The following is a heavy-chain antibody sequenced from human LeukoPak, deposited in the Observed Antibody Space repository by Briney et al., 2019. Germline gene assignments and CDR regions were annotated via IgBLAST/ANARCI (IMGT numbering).Heavy chain of an antibody. J-gene: IGHJ6*04. CDR3: AKDIAPRTLLWFGEPATGIDV. V-gene: IGHV3-43D*04. CDR2: ISWDGGST. CDR1: GFTFDDYA. Sequence: PGGSLRLSCAASGFTFDDYAMHWVRQAPGKGLEWVSLISWDGGSTYYADSVKGRFTISRDNSKNSLYLQMNSLRAEDTALYYCAKDIAPRTLLWFGEPATGIDVWGKGTTVTVSS. D-gene: IGHD3-10*01.